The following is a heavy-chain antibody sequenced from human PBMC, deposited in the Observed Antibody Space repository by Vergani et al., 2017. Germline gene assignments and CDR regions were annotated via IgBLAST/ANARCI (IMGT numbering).Heavy chain of an antibody. Sequence: QVQLVQSGAEVKKPGASVKVSCKASGYTFTGYYMHWVRQAPGQGLEWMGWINPNSGGTNYAQKFQGRVTMTRDTSISTAYMGLSRLRSDDTAGYYCSRGGRLRIGSQYYFDYWGQGTLVTVSS. CDR1: GYTFTGYY. J-gene: IGHJ4*02. CDR2: INPNSGGT. D-gene: IGHD1-26*01. CDR3: SRGGRLRIGSQYYFDY. V-gene: IGHV1-2*02.